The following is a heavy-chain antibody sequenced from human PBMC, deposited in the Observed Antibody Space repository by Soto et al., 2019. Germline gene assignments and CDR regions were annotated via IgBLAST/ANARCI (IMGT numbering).Heavy chain of an antibody. D-gene: IGHD5-18*01. J-gene: IGHJ4*02. CDR3: ARARFGTPMVPDSYFDY. V-gene: IGHV3-48*01. CDR1: GFTFSSYS. Sequence: EVQLVESGGGLVQPGGSLRLSCAASGFTFSSYSMNWVRQAPGKGLEWVSYISSSSRTIYYADSVKGRFTISRDNAKNSLHLQMNSLRAEDTAVFYCARARFGTPMVPDSYFDYWGQGTRVTVSS. CDR2: ISSSSRTI.